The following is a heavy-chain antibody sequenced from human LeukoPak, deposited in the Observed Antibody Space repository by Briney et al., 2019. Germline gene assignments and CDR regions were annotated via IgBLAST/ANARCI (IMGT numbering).Heavy chain of an antibody. CDR1: GFTFSSYS. J-gene: IGHJ3*02. D-gene: IGHD3-16*01. V-gene: IGHV3-21*01. Sequence: PGGSLRLSCAASGFTFSSYSMNWARQAPGKGLEWVSSISSSSSYIYYADSVKGRFTISRDNAKNSLYLQMNSLRAEDTAVYYCARDFLLGGESAFDIWGQGTMVTVSS. CDR2: ISSSSSYI. CDR3: ARDFLLGGESAFDI.